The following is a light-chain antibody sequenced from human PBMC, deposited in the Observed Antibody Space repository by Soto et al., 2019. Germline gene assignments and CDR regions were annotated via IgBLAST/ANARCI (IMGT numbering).Light chain of an antibody. V-gene: IGKV1-6*01. Sequence: IQMTQSPSSLSASVGDRVTITCRASQSISSYLDWYQQKPGKAPMLLIYAASTLQSGVPPRFSGSGSGTDFTLAISSLQPEDSATYYCLQDNNYPWTFGQGTKVDNK. CDR3: LQDNNYPWT. CDR1: QSISSY. CDR2: AAS. J-gene: IGKJ1*01.